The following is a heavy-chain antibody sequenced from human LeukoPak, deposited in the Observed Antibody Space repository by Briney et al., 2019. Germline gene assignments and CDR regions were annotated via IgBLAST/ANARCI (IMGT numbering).Heavy chain of an antibody. V-gene: IGHV3-53*01. CDR1: GFTVSSNY. J-gene: IGHJ6*02. Sequence: PGGSLRLSCAASGFTVSSNYMSSVRQAPGKGLEWVSFIYSGGSTYYADSVKGRFTISRDNSKNTLYLQMNSLRAEDTAVYYCAREQPPSGMDVWVRGTTVTVS. CDR3: AREQPPSGMDV. D-gene: IGHD1-1*01. CDR2: IYSGGST.